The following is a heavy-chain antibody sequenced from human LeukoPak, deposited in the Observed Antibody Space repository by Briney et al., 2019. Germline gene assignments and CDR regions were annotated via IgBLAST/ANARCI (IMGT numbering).Heavy chain of an antibody. Sequence: GGSLRLSCAASGFTFSNAWMSWVRQAPGKGLEWVSAISGGSGDKFYADPVKGRFTISRDNSRNTLYVQMNSLRAEDTAVYYCATHYYDSSGYYYPFDHWGQGTLVTVSS. CDR2: ISGGSGDK. J-gene: IGHJ4*02. V-gene: IGHV3-23*01. CDR3: ATHYYDSSGYYYPFDH. CDR1: GFTFSNAW. D-gene: IGHD3-22*01.